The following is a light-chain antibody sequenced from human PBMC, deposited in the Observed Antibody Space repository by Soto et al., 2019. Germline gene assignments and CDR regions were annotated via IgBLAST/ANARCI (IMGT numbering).Light chain of an antibody. J-gene: IGKJ2*01. CDR3: QQYNSYSAYT. V-gene: IGKV1-5*03. CDR1: QSISRW. CDR2: KAS. Sequence: DIQMTQSPSTLSASVGDRVTITCRARQSISRWLAWHQQKPGKAPKLLIYKASNLESGVPSRFSGSGSGTEFTLTISSLQPDDFATYYCQQYNSYSAYTFGQGTKLEI.